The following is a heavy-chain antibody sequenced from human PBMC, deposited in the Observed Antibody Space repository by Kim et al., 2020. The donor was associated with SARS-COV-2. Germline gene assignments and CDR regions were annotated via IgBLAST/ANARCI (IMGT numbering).Heavy chain of an antibody. D-gene: IGHD6-13*01. CDR1: GDSVSSNSAA. Sequence: SQTLSLTCAISGDSVSSNSAAWNWIRQSPSRGLEWLGRTYYRSKWYNDYAVSVKSRITINPDTSKNQFSLQLNSVTPEDTAVYYCAREPYSSSWYGDKRYYYYGMDVWGQGTTVTVSS. CDR3: AREPYSSSWYGDKRYYYYGMDV. V-gene: IGHV6-1*01. CDR2: TYYRSKWYN. J-gene: IGHJ6*02.